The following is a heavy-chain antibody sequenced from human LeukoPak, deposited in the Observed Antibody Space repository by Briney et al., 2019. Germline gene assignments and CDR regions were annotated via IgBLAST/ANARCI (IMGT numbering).Heavy chain of an antibody. V-gene: IGHV4-34*01. CDR2: INHSGST. CDR3: ASKDTAMVTLDY. CDR1: GGSFSGYY. D-gene: IGHD5-18*01. Sequence: ETLSLTCAVSGGSFSGYYWSWIRQPPGKGLEWIGEINHSGSTNYNPSLKSRVTISVDTSKNQFSLKLSSVTAADTAVYYCASKDTAMVTLDYWGQGTLVTVSS. J-gene: IGHJ4*02.